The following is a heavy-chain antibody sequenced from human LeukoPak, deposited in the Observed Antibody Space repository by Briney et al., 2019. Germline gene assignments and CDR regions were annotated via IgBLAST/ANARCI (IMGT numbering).Heavy chain of an antibody. CDR2: IYSDGST. V-gene: IGHV3-66*02. CDR3: ARSMVRGVSAFDY. Sequence: GGSLGLSCAASGFTVSSNYMSWVRQAPGKGLEWVSVIYSDGSTYYADSVKGRFTISRDNSKNTLYLQMNSLRGEDTAVYYCARSMVRGVSAFDYWGQGTLVTVSS. J-gene: IGHJ4*02. D-gene: IGHD3-10*01. CDR1: GFTVSSNY.